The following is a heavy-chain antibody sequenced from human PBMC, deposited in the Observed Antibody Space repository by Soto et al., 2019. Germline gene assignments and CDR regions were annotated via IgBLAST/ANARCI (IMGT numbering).Heavy chain of an antibody. Sequence: GASVKVSCKASGGTFSSYAISWVRQAPGQGLEWMGGIIPIFGTANYAQKFQGRVTITADESTSTAYMELSSLRSEDTAVYYCARYIIGYSYGTPKDYYYYGMDVWGQGTTVTVSS. J-gene: IGHJ6*02. CDR3: ARYIIGYSYGTPKDYYYYGMDV. CDR2: IIPIFGTA. V-gene: IGHV1-69*13. CDR1: GGTFSSYA. D-gene: IGHD5-18*01.